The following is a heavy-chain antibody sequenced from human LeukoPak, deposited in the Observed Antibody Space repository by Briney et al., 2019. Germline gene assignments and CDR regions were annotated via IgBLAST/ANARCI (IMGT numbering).Heavy chain of an antibody. J-gene: IGHJ4*02. CDR3: AGETDAFDY. Sequence: ASVKVSCKASGHTFTSNFVHWVRQAPGQGLEWMAVLNPSDGDTTYAQKFQGRITMTRDTSTGTVYMELSSLRSEDTAEYYCAGETDAFDYWGQGTLVTVSS. CDR1: GHTFTSNF. CDR2: LNPSDGDT. V-gene: IGHV1-46*03.